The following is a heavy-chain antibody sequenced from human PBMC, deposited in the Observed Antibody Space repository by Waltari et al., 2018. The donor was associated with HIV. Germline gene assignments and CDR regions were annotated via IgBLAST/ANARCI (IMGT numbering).Heavy chain of an antibody. CDR1: GFSLSTSGVG. CDR3: AHRSREMATNWGGYFDY. J-gene: IGHJ4*02. Sequence: QITLKESGPTLVKPTQTLTLTCTFSGFSLSTSGVGVGWIRQPPGKALEWLALIYWNDDKRYSPSLKSRLTITKDTSKNQVVLTMTNMDPVDTATYYCAHRSREMATNWGGYFDYWGQGTLVTVSS. V-gene: IGHV2-5*01. D-gene: IGHD7-27*01. CDR2: IYWNDDK.